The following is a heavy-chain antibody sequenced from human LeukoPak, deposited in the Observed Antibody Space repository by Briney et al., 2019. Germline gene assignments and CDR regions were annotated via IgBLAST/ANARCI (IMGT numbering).Heavy chain of an antibody. V-gene: IGHV4-34*01. CDR3: ARQEGYRPLDY. D-gene: IGHD2-15*01. J-gene: IGHJ4*02. Sequence: PSETLSLTCAVYGGSFSGYYWSWIRQPTGKGLEWIGEINHSGSTNYNPSLKSRVTISVDTSKNQFSLKLSSVTAADTAVYYCARQEGYRPLDYWGQGTLFTVSS. CDR1: GGSFSGYY. CDR2: INHSGST.